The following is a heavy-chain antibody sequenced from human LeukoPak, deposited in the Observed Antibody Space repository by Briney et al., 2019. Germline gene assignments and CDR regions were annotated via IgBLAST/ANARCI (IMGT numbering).Heavy chain of an antibody. J-gene: IGHJ4*02. CDR3: AKDLSYCSSTSCHGPNDY. D-gene: IGHD2-2*01. V-gene: IGHV3-30*04. Sequence: GRSLRLSCAASGFTFSSYAMHWVRQAPGKGLEWVAVISYDGSNKYYADSVKGRFTISRDNSRNTLYLQMNSLRAEDTAVYYCAKDLSYCSSTSCHGPNDYWGQGTLVTVSS. CDR2: ISYDGSNK. CDR1: GFTFSSYA.